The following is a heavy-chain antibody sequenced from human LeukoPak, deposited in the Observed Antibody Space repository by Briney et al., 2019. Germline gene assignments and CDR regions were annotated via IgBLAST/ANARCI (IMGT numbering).Heavy chain of an antibody. V-gene: IGHV4-39*07. CDR1: GGSISSSSYY. Sequence: PSETLSLTCTVSGGSISSSSYYWGWIRQPPGKGLEGIGSIYYSGSTYYNPSLTSRVTISVDTSKNQFSLKLSSVTAADTAVYYCARADRIAARPGYFDYWGQGTLVTVSS. D-gene: IGHD6-6*01. CDR3: ARADRIAARPGYFDY. CDR2: IYYSGST. J-gene: IGHJ4*02.